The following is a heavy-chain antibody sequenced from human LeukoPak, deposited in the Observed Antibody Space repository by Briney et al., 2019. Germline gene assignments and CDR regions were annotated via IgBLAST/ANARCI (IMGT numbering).Heavy chain of an antibody. D-gene: IGHD3-10*01. V-gene: IGHV3-30-3*01. CDR2: ISYDGSNK. CDR3: AKAALMVRGLIITGESSGS. J-gene: IGHJ5*02. CDR1: GFTFSSYA. Sequence: GGSLRLSCAASGFTFSSYAMHWVRQAPGKGLEWVAVISYDGSNKYYADSVKGRFTISRDNSKSTLYLQMNSLRDDDTAVYYCAKAALMVRGLIITGESSGSWGQGTLVTVSS.